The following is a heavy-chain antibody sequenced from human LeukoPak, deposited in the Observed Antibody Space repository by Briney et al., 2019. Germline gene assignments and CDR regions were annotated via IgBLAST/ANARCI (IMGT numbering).Heavy chain of an antibody. CDR3: ARDGEMATNPYYFDY. CDR1: GFTFHNYA. J-gene: IGHJ4*02. V-gene: IGHV3-23*01. Sequence: GGSLRLSCAASGFTFHNYAMSWVRQAPGKGLEWVSAISGSGGRTYYADSVKGRFTISRDNSKNTLYLQMNSLRDEDTAVYYCARDGEMATNPYYFDYWGQGTLVTVSS. D-gene: IGHD5-24*01. CDR2: ISGSGGRT.